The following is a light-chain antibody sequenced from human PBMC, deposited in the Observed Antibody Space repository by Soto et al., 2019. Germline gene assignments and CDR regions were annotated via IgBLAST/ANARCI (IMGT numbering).Light chain of an antibody. CDR2: DAS. Sequence: DIQMTQSHSTLSASVGDRLTITCRASQSVRSWLAWYQQKPGRAPKFLLYDASSLESGVPSRFSGSGSGTEFTLTISNLQPDDFATYYCQQYDNYPVTFGGGTKVDIK. J-gene: IGKJ4*01. CDR3: QQYDNYPVT. V-gene: IGKV1-5*01. CDR1: QSVRSW.